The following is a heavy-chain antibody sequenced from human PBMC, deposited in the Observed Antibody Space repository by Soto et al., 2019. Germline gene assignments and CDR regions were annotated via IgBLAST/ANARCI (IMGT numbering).Heavy chain of an antibody. CDR2: ISYDGSNK. Sequence: GGSLRLSCAASGFTFSSYGMHWVRQAPGKGLEWVAVISYDGSNKYYADSVKGRFTISRDNSKNTLYLQMNGLRAEDTAVYYCAKDADDAFDIWGQGTMVTVSS. CDR3: AKDADDAFDI. J-gene: IGHJ3*02. CDR1: GFTFSSYG. V-gene: IGHV3-30*18.